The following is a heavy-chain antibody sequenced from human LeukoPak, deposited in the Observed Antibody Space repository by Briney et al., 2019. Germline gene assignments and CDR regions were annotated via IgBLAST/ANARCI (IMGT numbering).Heavy chain of an antibody. J-gene: IGHJ3*02. D-gene: IGHD6-19*01. V-gene: IGHV3-30*12. CDR3: ARGYSSGRAAFDI. CDR2: ISYDGSNK. Sequence: GGSLRLSCAASGFILNDYGMHWVRQAPGKGLEWVAVISYDGSNKYYADSVKGRFTISRDNAKNSLYLQMNSLRAEDTAVYYCARGYSSGRAAFDIWGQGTMVTVSS. CDR1: GFILNDYG.